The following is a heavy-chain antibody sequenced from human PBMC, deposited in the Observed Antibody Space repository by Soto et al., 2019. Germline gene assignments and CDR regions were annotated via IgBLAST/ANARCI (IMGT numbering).Heavy chain of an antibody. CDR3: ARDLWVYCSSTSCYGDHDY. Sequence: QVQLVQSGAEVKKPGASVKVSCTASGYTFTSYGIGWVRQAPGQGLEWMGWISTFNGNTNYAQMLQGRVTMTTDTSTSTAYMELRSLRADDTAVYYCARDLWVYCSSTSCYGDHDYWGQGTLVTVSS. D-gene: IGHD2-2*01. CDR2: ISTFNGNT. J-gene: IGHJ4*02. CDR1: GYTFTSYG. V-gene: IGHV1-18*04.